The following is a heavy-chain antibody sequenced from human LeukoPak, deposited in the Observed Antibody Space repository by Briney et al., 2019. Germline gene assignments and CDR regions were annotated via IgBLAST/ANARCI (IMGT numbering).Heavy chain of an antibody. J-gene: IGHJ4*02. Sequence: PGGSLRLSCAASGFTFSSYGMHWVRQAPGKGLEWVAIIWYDGSNKYYADSLKGRFTISRDNSKNTLYLQMNSLRAEDTAVYYCARGPMSYGIVYYFDYWGQGTLVTVSS. D-gene: IGHD1-26*01. CDR3: ARGPMSYGIVYYFDY. V-gene: IGHV3-33*01. CDR2: IWYDGSNK. CDR1: GFTFSSYG.